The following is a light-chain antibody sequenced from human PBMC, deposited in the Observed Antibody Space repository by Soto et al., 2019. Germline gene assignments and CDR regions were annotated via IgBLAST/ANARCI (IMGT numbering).Light chain of an antibody. Sequence: QSVLTQPPSASGTPGQRVTISCSGSSSNIGSNTVNWYQQLPGTAPKLLIYNNNQRPSGVPDRFSGSKSGTSASLAISGLQSEDEDDYYCAAWDDSLNGLFGTGTKLTVL. CDR3: AAWDDSLNGL. CDR2: NNN. V-gene: IGLV1-44*01. J-gene: IGLJ1*01. CDR1: SSNIGSNT.